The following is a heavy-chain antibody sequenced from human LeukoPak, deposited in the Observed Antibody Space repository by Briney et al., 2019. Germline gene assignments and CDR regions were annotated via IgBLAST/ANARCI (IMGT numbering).Heavy chain of an antibody. J-gene: IGHJ6*03. Sequence: SVKVSCKASGGTFSSYAISWVRQAPGQGLEWMGRIIPILGIANYAQKFQGRVTITADKSTSTAYMELSSLRSEDTAVYYCARDDIRAAPYYYYMDVWGKGTTVTVSS. D-gene: IGHD6-6*01. V-gene: IGHV1-69*04. CDR2: IIPILGIA. CDR3: ARDDIRAAPYYYYMDV. CDR1: GGTFSSYA.